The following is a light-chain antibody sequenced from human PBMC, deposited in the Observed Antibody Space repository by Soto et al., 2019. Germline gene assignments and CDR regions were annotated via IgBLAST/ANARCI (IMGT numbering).Light chain of an antibody. J-gene: IGKJ1*01. V-gene: IGKV3-20*01. CDR1: QTVSSY. CDR3: QQYGSSGT. Sequence: EIVLTQYPGTLSLSPGERVTLSCRASQTVSSYLAWYQQKPGQAPRLLIYDASNRATGIPDRFSGSGSGTDFTLTISRLEPEDFAVYYCQQYGSSGTFGQGTKVDIK. CDR2: DAS.